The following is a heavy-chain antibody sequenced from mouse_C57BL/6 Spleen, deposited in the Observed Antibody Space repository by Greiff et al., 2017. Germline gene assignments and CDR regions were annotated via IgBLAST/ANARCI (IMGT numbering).Heavy chain of an antibody. CDR2: ISSGSSSI. Sequence: EVQVVESGGGLVKPGGSLTLSCAASGFTFSDYGMHWVRQAPEKGLEWVAYISSGSSSIYYADTVKGRFTISRDNAKNTLFLQMTSRRSEDTAMYYCARENYSNNGGYFDVGGTGTTVTGSS. CDR3: ARENYSNNGGYFDV. J-gene: IGHJ1*03. CDR1: GFTFSDYG. D-gene: IGHD2-5*01. V-gene: IGHV5-17*01.